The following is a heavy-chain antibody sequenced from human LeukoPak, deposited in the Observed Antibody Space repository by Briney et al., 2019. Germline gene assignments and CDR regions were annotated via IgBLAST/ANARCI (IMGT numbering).Heavy chain of an antibody. J-gene: IGHJ4*02. Sequence: SQTLSLTCTVSGGSISSYYWSWIRQPPGKGLEWIGYIYYSGSTNYNPSLKSRVTISVDTSKNQFSLKLSSVTAADTALYFCARQSTSMSTCWGQGTLVTVSS. CDR3: ARQSTSMSTC. V-gene: IGHV4-59*08. D-gene: IGHD3-3*02. CDR1: GGSISSYY. CDR2: IYYSGST.